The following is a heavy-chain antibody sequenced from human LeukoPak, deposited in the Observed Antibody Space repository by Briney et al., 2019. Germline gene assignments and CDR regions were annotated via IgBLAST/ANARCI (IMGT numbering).Heavy chain of an antibody. CDR2: IYYSGST. CDR1: GGSISSYY. D-gene: IGHD2-21*01. V-gene: IGHV4-59*12. Sequence: PSETLSLTCTVSGGSISSYYWSWIRQPPGKGLEWIGYIYYSGSTNYNPSLKSRVTISVDTSKNQFSLRLSSMTAADTAVYYCARVPSVIDAFDIWGQGTMVTVSS. CDR3: ARVPSVIDAFDI. J-gene: IGHJ3*02.